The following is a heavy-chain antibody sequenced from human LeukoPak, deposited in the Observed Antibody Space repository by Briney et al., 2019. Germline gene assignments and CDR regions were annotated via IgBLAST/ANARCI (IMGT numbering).Heavy chain of an antibody. D-gene: IGHD3-10*01. J-gene: IGHJ4*02. CDR3: AKDPRCGAGSYFDY. CDR1: GFTFSSYA. V-gene: IGHV3-23*01. CDR2: ISGSGGST. Sequence: GRSLRLSCAASGFTFSSYAMSWVRQAPGKGLEWVSAISGSGGSTYYADSVKGRFTISRDNSKNTLYLQMNSLRAEETAVYYCAKDPRCGAGSYFDYWGQGTLVTVSS.